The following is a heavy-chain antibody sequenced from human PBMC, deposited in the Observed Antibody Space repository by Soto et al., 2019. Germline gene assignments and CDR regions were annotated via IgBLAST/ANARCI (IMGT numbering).Heavy chain of an antibody. CDR1: GFTFSSDC. Sequence: PGGSLRLSCVASGFTFSSDCMHWVRKAPGKGLVWDAHIKSDGSDATYADSVKGRFTISRDSAKNSVYLQSNSYRAEDMSLYYSARAAPFHYAGNSGFECWGQGTLVTVSS. V-gene: IGHV3-74*03. J-gene: IGHJ4*02. CDR3: ARAAPFHYAGNSGFEC. CDR2: IKSDGSDA. D-gene: IGHD4-17*01.